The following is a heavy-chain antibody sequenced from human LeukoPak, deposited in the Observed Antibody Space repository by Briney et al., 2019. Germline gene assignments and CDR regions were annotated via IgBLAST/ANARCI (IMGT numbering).Heavy chain of an antibody. V-gene: IGHV4-61*02. CDR3: ARERVYCSSTSCHQGWFDP. CDR2: IYTSGST. D-gene: IGHD2-2*01. CDR1: GGSISSGSYY. J-gene: IGHJ5*02. Sequence: SQTLSLTCTVSGGSISSGSYYWSWIRQPAGKGLEWIGRIYTSGSTNYNPSLKSRVTISVDTSKNQFSLKLSSVTAADTAVYYCARERVYCSSTSCHQGWFDPWGQGTLVTVSS.